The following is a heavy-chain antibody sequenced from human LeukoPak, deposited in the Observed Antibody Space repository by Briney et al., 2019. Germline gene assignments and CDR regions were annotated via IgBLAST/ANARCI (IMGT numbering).Heavy chain of an antibody. CDR2: VHHSGVT. Sequence: SETLSLTCSVSNGSITIDFWNCIRQPPGKGLEWIVYVHHSGVTNYNPSFNSRVPMSGVTTNNQFSLKMGSVTDADTTVDYWVKEVVVIAKNPEWFGPWGQGTLVIVSS. CDR1: NGSITIDF. J-gene: IGHJ5*02. CDR3: VKEVVVIAKNPEWFGP. V-gene: IGHV4-59*03. D-gene: IGHD2-21*01.